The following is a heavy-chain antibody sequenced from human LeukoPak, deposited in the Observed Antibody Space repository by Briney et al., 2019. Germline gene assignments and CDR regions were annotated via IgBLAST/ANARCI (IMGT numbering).Heavy chain of an antibody. J-gene: IGHJ4*02. CDR1: GFTFSSYS. CDR2: ISSSSSTI. D-gene: IGHD3-22*01. V-gene: IGHV3-48*01. CDR3: ARAPYYYDSSGYYYYFDY. Sequence: GGSLRLSCAASGFTFSSYSMNWVRQAPGKGLEWVSYISSSSSTIYYADSVKGRFTISRDNAKNSLYLQMNSLRAEDTAVYYCARAPYYYDSSGYYYYFDYWGQGTLVTASS.